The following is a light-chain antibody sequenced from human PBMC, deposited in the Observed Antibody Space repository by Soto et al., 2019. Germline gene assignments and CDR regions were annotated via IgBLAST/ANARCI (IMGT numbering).Light chain of an antibody. CDR1: QSISSW. J-gene: IGKJ4*01. CDR2: KAS. Sequence: DIQMTQSPSTLSASVGDRVTITCRASQSISSWLAWYQQKPGKAPNLLIYKASSLESGVPSRFSCCGAGTEFTLTISSLQADDFATYYCHQDNSYPLTFGGGTKGEIK. CDR3: HQDNSYPLT. V-gene: IGKV1-5*03.